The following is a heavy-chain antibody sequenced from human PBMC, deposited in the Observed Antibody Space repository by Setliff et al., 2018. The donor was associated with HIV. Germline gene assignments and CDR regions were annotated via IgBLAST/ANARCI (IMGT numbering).Heavy chain of an antibody. J-gene: IGHJ4*02. CDR2: MFRTGTS. V-gene: IGHV4-38-2*01. Sequence: SETLSLTCAVSGYSIRSGYYWGWIRQSPGKGLEWIGTMFRTGTSYYNPSLTSRATISQDTSKNQFSLELTSVTAADTAVYYCATVDGTRYLDYWGQGKLVTAPQ. CDR1: GYSIRSGYY. CDR3: ATVDGTRYLDY. D-gene: IGHD1-1*01.